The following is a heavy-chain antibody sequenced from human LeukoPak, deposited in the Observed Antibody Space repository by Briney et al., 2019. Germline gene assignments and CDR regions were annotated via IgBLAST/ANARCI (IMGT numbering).Heavy chain of an antibody. CDR1: GFTFSSYG. Sequence: GGSLRLSCAASGFTFSSYGMHWVRQAPGKGLEWVAVIWYDGSNKYYADSVKGRFTISRDNSKNTLYLQMNSLKTEDTAVYYCTTDAGYTSRWYNYWGQGTLVTVSS. J-gene: IGHJ4*02. CDR2: IWYDGSNK. V-gene: IGHV3-33*01. D-gene: IGHD6-13*01. CDR3: TTDAGYTSRWYNY.